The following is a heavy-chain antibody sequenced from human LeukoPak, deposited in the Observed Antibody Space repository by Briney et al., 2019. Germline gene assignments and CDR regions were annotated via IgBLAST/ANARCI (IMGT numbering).Heavy chain of an antibody. D-gene: IGHD3-22*01. CDR1: SGSISSYY. Sequence: SETLSLTCTVSSGSISSYYWSWIRQPPGKGLEWIGYIYYSGSTNYNPSLRSRVTISVDTSKNQFSLKLSSVAAADTAVYYCARGKTYYDISKDAFDIWGQGTMVTVSS. J-gene: IGHJ3*02. CDR3: ARGKTYYDISKDAFDI. CDR2: IYYSGST. V-gene: IGHV4-59*01.